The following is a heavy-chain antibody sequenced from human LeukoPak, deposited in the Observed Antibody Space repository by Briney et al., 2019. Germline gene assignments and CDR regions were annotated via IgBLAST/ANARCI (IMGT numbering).Heavy chain of an antibody. CDR1: GYTFTRYD. CDR3: ARGPRSYGFNY. CDR2: MNPNSGDT. J-gene: IGHJ4*02. D-gene: IGHD5-18*01. V-gene: IGHV1-8*01. Sequence: ASVKVSCKASGYTFTRYDINWVRQATGQGLEWMGWMNPNSGDTGYAQKFQGRVTMTRNTSISTAYMELSSLRSEDTAVYYCARGPRSYGFNYWGQGTLVTVSS.